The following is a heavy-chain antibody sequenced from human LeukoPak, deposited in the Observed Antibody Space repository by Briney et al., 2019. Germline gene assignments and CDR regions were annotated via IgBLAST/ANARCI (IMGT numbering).Heavy chain of an antibody. J-gene: IGHJ4*02. CDR1: GFTFSTYA. CDR2: ISGSAVST. V-gene: IGHV3-23*01. Sequence: HTGGSLRLSCAASGFTFSTYAMSWVRQAPGKGLEWVSSISGSAVSTNYADSVKGRFTFSRDNSKKMVYLQMNSLRVEDTAVYYCAKDLPDYGDYIEGYWGQGTLVTVSS. D-gene: IGHD4-17*01. CDR3: AKDLPDYGDYIEGY.